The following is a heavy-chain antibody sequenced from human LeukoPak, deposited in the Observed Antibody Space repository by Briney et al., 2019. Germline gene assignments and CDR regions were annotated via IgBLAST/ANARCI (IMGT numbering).Heavy chain of an antibody. J-gene: IGHJ4*02. Sequence: PSETLSLTCTVSGYSISSGYYWGWIRQPPGKGLEWIGSIYHSGSTYYNPSLKSRVTMSVDTSKNQFSLKLSSVTAADSAVYYCAREFSSIWRTLDYWGQGSLVTVSS. CDR3: AREFSSIWRTLDY. CDR2: IYHSGST. V-gene: IGHV4-38-2*02. CDR1: GYSISSGYY. D-gene: IGHD2-2*01.